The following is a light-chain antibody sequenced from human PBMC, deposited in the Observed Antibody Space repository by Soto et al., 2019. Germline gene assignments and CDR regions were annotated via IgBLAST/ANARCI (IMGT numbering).Light chain of an antibody. J-gene: IGLJ1*01. CDR3: TSYTKTSPLV. Sequence: GTSSDVVGYNFVCWFQQHPGKVPKLLIYEVSNRPSGVSNRFSGSKSGNTASLTISGLQPEDEADYYCTSYTKTSPLVFGTGTKVTVL. CDR1: SSDVVGYNF. V-gene: IGLV2-14*01. CDR2: EVS.